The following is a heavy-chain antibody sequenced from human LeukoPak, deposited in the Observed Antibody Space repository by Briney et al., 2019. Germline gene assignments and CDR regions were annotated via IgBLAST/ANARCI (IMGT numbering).Heavy chain of an antibody. J-gene: IGHJ4*02. CDR2: XXXSGGAT. D-gene: IGHD3-22*01. CDR1: GFTFSTYA. CDR3: AKDGYNYDSSGHFDY. Sequence: GGSLRLSCAASGFTFSTYAMHWVRQPPGKGLXXXXXXXXSGGATYHADADSVKGRLIISRDNSKNTLYLQINSLRVEDTAVYYCAKDGYNYDSSGHFDYWGQGTLVTVSS. V-gene: IGHV3-23*01.